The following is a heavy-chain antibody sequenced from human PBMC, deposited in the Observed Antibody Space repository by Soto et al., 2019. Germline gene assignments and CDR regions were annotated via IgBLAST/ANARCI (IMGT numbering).Heavy chain of an antibody. CDR1: GYSFTSYW. V-gene: IGHV5-51*01. CDR2: IYPDDSDS. D-gene: IGHD3-22*01. J-gene: IGHJ3*01. Sequence: PGESLKISCNGSGYSFTSYWIGWVRQMPGKGLEWMGIIYPDDSDSRYSPSFQGQVTISADKSISTAYLQWSSLKASDTAMYYCARQTHYGSSAKRGFDVWGQGTMVTVSS. CDR3: ARQTHYGSSAKRGFDV.